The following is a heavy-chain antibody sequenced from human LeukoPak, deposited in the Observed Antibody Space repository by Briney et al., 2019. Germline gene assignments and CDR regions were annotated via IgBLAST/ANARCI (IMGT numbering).Heavy chain of an antibody. CDR1: GTSINTYS. CDR2: IYDSGST. Sequence: SETLSLTCTVPGTSINTYSWSWIRQPPGKGLEWIGYIYDSGSTNYNPSLKSRVTTSVDTSKNQFSLRLTSVTAADTAVYYCAREAFHYDSSGYYRFDYWGQGILVTVSP. V-gene: IGHV4-59*01. J-gene: IGHJ4*02. D-gene: IGHD3-22*01. CDR3: AREAFHYDSSGYYRFDY.